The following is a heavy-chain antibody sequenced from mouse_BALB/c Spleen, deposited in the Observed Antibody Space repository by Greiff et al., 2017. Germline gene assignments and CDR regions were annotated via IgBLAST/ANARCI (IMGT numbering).Heavy chain of an antibody. Sequence: EVQGVESGGGLVQPGGSLRLSCATSGFTFTDYYMSWVRQPPGKALEWLGFIRNKANGYTTEYSASVKGRFTISRDNSQSILYLQMNTLRAEDSATYYCAREGSSSGWYLDDWGAGTTVTVSS. J-gene: IGHJ1*01. CDR2: IRNKANGYTT. CDR3: AREGSSSGWYLDD. D-gene: IGHD1-1*01. CDR1: GFTFTDYY. V-gene: IGHV7-3*02.